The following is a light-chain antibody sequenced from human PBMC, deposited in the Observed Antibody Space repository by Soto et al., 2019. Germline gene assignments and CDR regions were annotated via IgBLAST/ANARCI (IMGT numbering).Light chain of an antibody. V-gene: IGLV2-14*01. Sequence: QSALTQPASVSGSPGQSIAISCTGTSSDVGGYSYVSWYQQQPGKAPKLVISDVSNRPSGVSDRFSGSKSGNTASLTISGLQPEDEADYYCASYTPRSIYVLGTGPKVP. CDR1: SSDVGGYSY. CDR2: DVS. CDR3: ASYTPRSIYV. J-gene: IGLJ1*01.